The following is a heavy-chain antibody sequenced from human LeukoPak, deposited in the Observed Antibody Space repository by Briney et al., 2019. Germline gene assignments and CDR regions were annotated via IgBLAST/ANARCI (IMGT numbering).Heavy chain of an antibody. V-gene: IGHV1-69*13. CDR3: ARGRHGSFNWNSKKRGNWFDP. CDR2: IIPIFGTA. CDR1: GGTFSSYA. D-gene: IGHD1-20*01. Sequence: GASVKVSCKASGGTFSSYAISWVRQAPGQGLEWMGGIIPIFGTANYAQKFQGRVTITADESTTTAYMELSSLISEDTAVYYCARGRHGSFNWNSKKRGNWFDPWGQGTLVTVSS. J-gene: IGHJ5*02.